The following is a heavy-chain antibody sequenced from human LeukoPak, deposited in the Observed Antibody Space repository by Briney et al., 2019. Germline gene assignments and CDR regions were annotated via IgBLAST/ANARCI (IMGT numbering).Heavy chain of an antibody. J-gene: IGHJ4*02. V-gene: IGHV3-21*01. CDR2: ISSSSSYI. CDR1: GFTFSSYS. D-gene: IGHD3-16*01. Sequence: PGGSLRLSCAASGFTFSSYSMNWVRQAPGKGLEWVSSISSSSSYIYYADSVKGRFTITIDNAKNPLYLQMNSLRDEDTAVYYCARDYVQDYWGQGTLVTVSS. CDR3: ARDYVQDY.